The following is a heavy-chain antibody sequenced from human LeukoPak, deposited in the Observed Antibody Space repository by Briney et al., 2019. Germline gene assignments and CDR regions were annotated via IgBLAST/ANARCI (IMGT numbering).Heavy chain of an antibody. D-gene: IGHD3-10*01. V-gene: IGHV3-30*02. CDR3: SSYYGSGSDY. CDR1: GFTFNTYG. Sequence: GGSLRLSCAASGFTFNTYGMHWVRQAPGKGLEWVAFIRYDGSNKYYADSVKGRFTISRDNSKNTLYLQMNSLRAEDTAVYYCSSYYGSGSDYWGQGTLVTVSS. CDR2: IRYDGSNK. J-gene: IGHJ4*02.